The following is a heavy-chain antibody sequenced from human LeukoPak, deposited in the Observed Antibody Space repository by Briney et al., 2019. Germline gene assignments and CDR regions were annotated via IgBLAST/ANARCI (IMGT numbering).Heavy chain of an antibody. Sequence: SGGSLRLSCAASGFTFSSYWMSWVRQAPGKGLEWVANIKQDGSEKYYVDSVKGRFTISRDNAKNSLYLQMNSLRAEDTAVYYCARGVDIAARHFDYWGQGTLVTVSS. V-gene: IGHV3-7*01. CDR3: ARGVDIAARHFDY. CDR2: IKQDGSEK. J-gene: IGHJ4*02. D-gene: IGHD6-6*01. CDR1: GFTFSSYW.